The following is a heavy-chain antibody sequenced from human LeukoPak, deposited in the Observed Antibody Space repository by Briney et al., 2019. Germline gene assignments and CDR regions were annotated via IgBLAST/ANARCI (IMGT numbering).Heavy chain of an antibody. CDR3: ARSITIFGVVMYNWFDP. J-gene: IGHJ5*02. CDR1: GYTFTGYY. Sequence: GASVKVSCKASGYTFTGYYMHWVRQAPGQGLEWMGWINPNSGGTNYAQKFQGRVTMTRDTSISTAYMELSRLRSDDTAVYYCARSITIFGVVMYNWFDPWGQGTLVTVSS. V-gene: IGHV1-2*02. D-gene: IGHD3-3*01. CDR2: INPNSGGT.